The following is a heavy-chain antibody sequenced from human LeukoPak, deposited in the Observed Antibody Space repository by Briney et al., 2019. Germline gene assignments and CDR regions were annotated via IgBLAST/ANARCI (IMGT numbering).Heavy chain of an antibody. CDR3: ARQRYSSSWYPSAFDI. V-gene: IGHV4-38-2*01. D-gene: IGHD6-13*01. CDR1: GYSISSGYY. J-gene: IGHJ3*02. Sequence: SETLSLTCAVSGYSISSGYYWGWIRQPPGKGLEWIGSIYHSGSPYYNPSLKSRVTISVDTSKNQFSLKLSSVTAADTAVYYCARQRYSSSWYPSAFDIWGQGTMVTVSS. CDR2: IYHSGSP.